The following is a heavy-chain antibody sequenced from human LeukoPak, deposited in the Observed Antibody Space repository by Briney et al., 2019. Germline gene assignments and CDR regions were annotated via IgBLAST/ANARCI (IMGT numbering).Heavy chain of an antibody. V-gene: IGHV3-64D*06. Sequence: GGSLTLSCSASGFTLSSHAMHWVRQAPGKGLEYVSVISGNGDSTYYVDSVRGRFTISRDNSKNTLYLQMSSLRAEDTAVYYCVKDRYCSSTTCYANFDSWGQGTLVTVSS. J-gene: IGHJ4*02. CDR1: GFTLSSHA. D-gene: IGHD2-2*01. CDR2: ISGNGDST. CDR3: VKDRYCSSTTCYANFDS.